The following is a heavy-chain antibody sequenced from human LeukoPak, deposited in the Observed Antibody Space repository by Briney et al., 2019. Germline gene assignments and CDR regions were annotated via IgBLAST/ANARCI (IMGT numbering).Heavy chain of an antibody. CDR2: INPNSGGT. J-gene: IGHJ2*01. CDR3: ARGQTQTGEPGRWYFDL. Sequence: ASVKVSCKAPGYKFTGFYMHWVRQAPGQGLEWMRWINPNSGGTKYAQKFQGRVTMTRDTSINTADMGVTRLRSDDTAVYYCARGQTQTGEPGRWYFDLWGRGTLVTVSS. D-gene: IGHD7-27*01. CDR1: GYKFTGFY. V-gene: IGHV1-2*02.